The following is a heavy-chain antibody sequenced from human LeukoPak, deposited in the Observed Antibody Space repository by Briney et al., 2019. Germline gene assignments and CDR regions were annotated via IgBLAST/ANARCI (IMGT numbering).Heavy chain of an antibody. Sequence: PGGSLRLSCGASGFTFSSSWMSWVSQAPGKWLEWVANIKKDGSGKYYVDSVKGRFTISRDNSKNSVDLQMDSLRVEDTAVYYCVRISTSVAGGDYWGQGTLVTVSS. CDR2: IKKDGSGK. CDR1: GFTFSSSW. J-gene: IGHJ4*02. D-gene: IGHD6-19*01. CDR3: VRISTSVAGGDY. V-gene: IGHV3-7*01.